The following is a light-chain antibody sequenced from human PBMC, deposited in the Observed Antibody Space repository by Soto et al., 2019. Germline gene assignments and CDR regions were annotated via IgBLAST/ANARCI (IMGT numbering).Light chain of an antibody. Sequence: EIVLTQSPATISLSPGERATLSCRASQSVSSYLAWYQQKPGQAPRLLIYDASDRATGIPARFSGSGSGTDFTLTISSLEPEDFAVYYCQQRNSWPLTFXGGTKADIK. V-gene: IGKV3-11*01. CDR2: DAS. CDR3: QQRNSWPLT. J-gene: IGKJ4*01. CDR1: QSVSSY.